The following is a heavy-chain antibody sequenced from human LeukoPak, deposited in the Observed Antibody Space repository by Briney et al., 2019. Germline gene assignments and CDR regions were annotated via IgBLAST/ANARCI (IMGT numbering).Heavy chain of an antibody. D-gene: IGHD2-2*01. CDR1: GGSISSSNW. CDR2: IYHSGST. J-gene: IGHJ6*02. V-gene: IGHV4-4*02. CDR3: ARDHIVVVPAANRSYYYYGMDV. Sequence: SETLFLTCAVSGGSISSSNWWSWVRQPPGKGLEWIGEIYHSGSTNYNPSLKSRVTISVDKSKNQFSLKLSSVTAADTAVYYCARDHIVVVPAANRSYYYYGMDVWGQGTTVTVSS.